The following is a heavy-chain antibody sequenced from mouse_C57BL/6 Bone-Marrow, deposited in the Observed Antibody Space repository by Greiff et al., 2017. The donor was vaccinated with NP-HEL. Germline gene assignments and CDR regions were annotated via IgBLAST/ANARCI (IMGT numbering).Heavy chain of an antibody. Sequence: QVQLQQSGAELVKPGASVKLSCKASGYPFPEYTIPWVKQRSGQGLEWIGWFYPGSVSIKYNEKFKDKATLTADKSSSTVYMELSRLTSEDSAVYFCARHDKIERFNYSLDYWGQGTTLTVSS. J-gene: IGHJ2*01. CDR1: GYPFPEYT. CDR3: ARHDKIERFNYSLDY. V-gene: IGHV1-62-2*01. D-gene: IGHD1-1*01. CDR2: FYPGSVSI.